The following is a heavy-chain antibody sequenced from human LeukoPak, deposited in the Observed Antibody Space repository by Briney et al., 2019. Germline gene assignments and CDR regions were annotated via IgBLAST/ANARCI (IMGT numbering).Heavy chain of an antibody. D-gene: IGHD3-10*01. CDR1: GGSFSGYY. V-gene: IGHV4-34*01. CDR3: ARRVGRWFGERAYYYNYMDV. J-gene: IGHJ6*03. CDR2: INHSGST. Sequence: SETLSLTCAVYGGSFSGYYWSWIRQPPGKGLEWIGEINHSGSTKYSPSLKSRVTISVDTSKNQFSLKLSSVTAADTAVYYCARRVGRWFGERAYYYNYMDVWGKGTTVTISS.